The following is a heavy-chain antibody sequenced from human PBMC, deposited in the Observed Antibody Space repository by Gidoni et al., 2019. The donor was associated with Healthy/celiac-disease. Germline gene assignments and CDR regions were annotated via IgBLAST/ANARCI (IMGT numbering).Heavy chain of an antibody. CDR1: GYTFTSYY. CDR2: INPSGGST. D-gene: IGHD3-10*01. CDR3: ARGITMVRGESFGWFDP. V-gene: IGHV1-46*01. Sequence: QVQLVQSGAEVKKPGASVKVSCKASGYTFTSYYMHWVRQAPGQGLEWMGIINPSGGSTSYAQKFQGRVTMTRDTSTSTVYMELSSLRSEDTAVYYCARGITMVRGESFGWFDPWGQGTLVTVSS. J-gene: IGHJ5*02.